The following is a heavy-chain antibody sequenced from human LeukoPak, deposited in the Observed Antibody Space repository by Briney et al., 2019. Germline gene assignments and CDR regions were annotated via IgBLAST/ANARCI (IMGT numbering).Heavy chain of an antibody. CDR2: INPNSGGT. CDR1: GYTFTGYY. J-gene: IGHJ4*02. CDR3: ARAENDYGDSVIDY. V-gene: IGHV1-2*02. Sequence: ASVKVSCKASGYTFTGYYMHWVRQAPGQGLEWMGWINPNSGGTNYAQKFQGRVTMTRDTSISTAYMELRSLRSDDTAVYYCARAENDYGDSVIDYWGQGTLVTVSS. D-gene: IGHD4-17*01.